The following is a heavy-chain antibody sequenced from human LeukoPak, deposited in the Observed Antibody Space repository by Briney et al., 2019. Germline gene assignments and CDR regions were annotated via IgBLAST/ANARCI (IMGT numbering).Heavy chain of an antibody. D-gene: IGHD1-26*01. Sequence: SVKVSCKASGGTFSSYAISWVRQAPGQGLEWMGRIIPILGIANYAQKFQGRVTITADKSTSTAYMELSSLRSEDTAVYYCATRRARSGSYYVDAFDIWGQGTMVTVSS. CDR2: IIPILGIA. CDR3: ATRRARSGSYYVDAFDI. V-gene: IGHV1-69*04. CDR1: GGTFSSYA. J-gene: IGHJ3*02.